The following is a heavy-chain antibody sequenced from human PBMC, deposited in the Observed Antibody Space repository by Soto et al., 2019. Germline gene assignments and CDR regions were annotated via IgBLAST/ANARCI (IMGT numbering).Heavy chain of an antibody. CDR3: ARDGYDGSGSPYPAY. V-gene: IGHV4-59*01. CDR2: IYYLGST. Sequence: ASETLSLTCSVSGGSMSEYFWSWIRQSPGKGLEWIGYIYYLGSTDYNPSLKSRVTISVDTSKRQFSLRLTSVTAADTAVYCCARDGYDGSGSPYPAYWGPGTQVTVSS. CDR1: GGSMSEYF. J-gene: IGHJ4*02. D-gene: IGHD3-10*01.